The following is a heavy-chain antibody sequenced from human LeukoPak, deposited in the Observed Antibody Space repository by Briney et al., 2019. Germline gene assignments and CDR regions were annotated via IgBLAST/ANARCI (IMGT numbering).Heavy chain of an antibody. CDR2: IKSDGST. CDR3: ARVPSEIGGYYPEYFRH. J-gene: IGHJ1*01. V-gene: IGHV3-74*01. D-gene: IGHD3-22*01. Sequence: GGSLRLSCAASGFTFTSSWMHWVRQAPGKGLVWVSRIKSDGSTNYADSVKGRFTISRDNAKNTVYLQMNSLRAEDTGVYYCARVPSEIGGYYPEYFRHWGQGTLVTVSS. CDR1: GFTFTSSW.